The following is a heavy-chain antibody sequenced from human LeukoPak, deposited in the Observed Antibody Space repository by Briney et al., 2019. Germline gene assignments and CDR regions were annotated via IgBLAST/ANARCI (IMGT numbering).Heavy chain of an antibody. D-gene: IGHD3-22*01. Sequence: GGSLRLSCAASGFTFSSYSMNWVRQAPGKGLEWVSSISSSSSYIYYADSVKGRFTISRDNAKNSLYLRMNSLRAEDTAVYYCAREDYYDSSGYSNFDYWGQGTLVTVSS. V-gene: IGHV3-21*01. CDR2: ISSSSSYI. CDR1: GFTFSSYS. J-gene: IGHJ4*02. CDR3: AREDYYDSSGYSNFDY.